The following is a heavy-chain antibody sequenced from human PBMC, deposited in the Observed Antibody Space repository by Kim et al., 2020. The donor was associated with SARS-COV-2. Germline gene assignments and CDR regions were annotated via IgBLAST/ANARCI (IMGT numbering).Heavy chain of an antibody. J-gene: IGHJ6*02. D-gene: IGHD5-18*01. CDR3: ARVATAMAPSYYYGMDV. CDR1: AFTFSNYG. Sequence: GGSLRLSCEAFAFTFSNYGMHWVRQAPGKGLEWVAVISYDGSNKYVDSVKGRFTISRDNSKTTLYLQMNSLRPEDTAVYYCARVATAMAPSYYYGMDVWGQGTTVTVSS. V-gene: IGHV3-30*03. CDR2: ISYDGSNK.